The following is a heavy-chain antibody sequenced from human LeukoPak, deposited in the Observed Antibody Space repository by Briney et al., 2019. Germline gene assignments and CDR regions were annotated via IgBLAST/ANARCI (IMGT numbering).Heavy chain of an antibody. Sequence: ASVKVSCKASGYTFTSYGISWVRQAPGQGLEWMGWISAYNGNTNYAQKLQGRVTMTTDTSTSTAYMELRSLRSDDTAVYYCARDLSYDSSGNYPDYWGQGTPVTVSS. CDR2: ISAYNGNT. D-gene: IGHD3-22*01. V-gene: IGHV1-18*01. CDR1: GYTFTSYG. J-gene: IGHJ4*02. CDR3: ARDLSYDSSGNYPDY.